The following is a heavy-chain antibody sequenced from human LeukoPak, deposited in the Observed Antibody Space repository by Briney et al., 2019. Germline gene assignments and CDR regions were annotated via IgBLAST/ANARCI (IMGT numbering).Heavy chain of an antibody. Sequence: GGSLRLSCAASGFTVSSNYMSWVRQAPGKGLEWVSVIYSGGSTYYADSVKGRFTISRDNSKNTLYLQMNSLRAEDTAVYYCARWYTFTSSHAFDIWGQGTMVTVSS. D-gene: IGHD1-1*01. CDR3: ARWYTFTSSHAFDI. CDR1: GFTVSSNY. J-gene: IGHJ3*02. V-gene: IGHV3-66*01. CDR2: IYSGGST.